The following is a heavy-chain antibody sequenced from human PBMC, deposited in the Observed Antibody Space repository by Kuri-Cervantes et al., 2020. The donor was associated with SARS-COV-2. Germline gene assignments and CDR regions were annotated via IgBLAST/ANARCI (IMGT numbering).Heavy chain of an antibody. J-gene: IGHJ4*02. CDR2: IYHSGST. CDR1: GGSFSGYS. Sequence: GSLRLSCAVSGGSFSGYSWSWVRQPPGKGLEWIGEIYHSGSTNYNPSLKSRVTISVDKSKNQFSLKLSSVTAADTAVYYCVRDAHCSSTSCKPLDYWGQGTLVTVSS. V-gene: IGHV4-4*02. CDR3: VRDAHCSSTSCKPLDY. D-gene: IGHD2-2*01.